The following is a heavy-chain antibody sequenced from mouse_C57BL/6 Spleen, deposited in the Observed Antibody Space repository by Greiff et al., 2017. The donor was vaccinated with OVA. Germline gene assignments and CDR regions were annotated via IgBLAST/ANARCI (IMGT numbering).Heavy chain of an antibody. CDR1: GFNIKDYY. V-gene: IGHV14-1*01. CDR2: IDPEDGDT. Sequence: MQLKQSGAELVRPGASVKLSCTASGFNIKDYYMHWVKQRPEQGLEWIGRIDPEDGDTEYAPKFQGKATMTADTSSNTAYLQLSSLTSEDTAVYYCTTFGNFYAMDYWGQGTSVTVSS. D-gene: IGHD2-1*01. CDR3: TTFGNFYAMDY. J-gene: IGHJ4*01.